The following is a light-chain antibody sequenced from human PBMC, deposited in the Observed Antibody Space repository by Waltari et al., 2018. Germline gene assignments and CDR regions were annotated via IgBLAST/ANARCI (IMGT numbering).Light chain of an antibody. V-gene: IGKV3-15*01. J-gene: IGKJ3*01. Sequence: EIVMTQSPATLSVSTGKRATLSCRASQSVSDKLAWYQQKPGQAPRLLIYGASKRASGIPDRFSGSGSGTEFTLTISSLQSEDFALYYCQQYNVWPRTFGPGTKVDIK. CDR1: QSVSDK. CDR3: QQYNVWPRT. CDR2: GAS.